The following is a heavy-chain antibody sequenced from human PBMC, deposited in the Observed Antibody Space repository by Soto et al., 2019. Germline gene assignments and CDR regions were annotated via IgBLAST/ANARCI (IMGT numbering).Heavy chain of an antibody. CDR2: IIPMFGTA. J-gene: IGHJ4*02. V-gene: IGHV1-69*01. Sequence: QVQLVQSGAEVKKPGSSVKVSCKVSGGPFSDYAVSWVRQAPGQGLEWMGGIIPMFGTANYAQKFQGRVTMTADESTTTAYMELSSVGSEDRAVYYCARDLDYYGSGNYYNRIDYWGQGTLVTVSS. CDR3: ARDLDYYGSGNYYNRIDY. CDR1: GGPFSDYA. D-gene: IGHD3-10*01.